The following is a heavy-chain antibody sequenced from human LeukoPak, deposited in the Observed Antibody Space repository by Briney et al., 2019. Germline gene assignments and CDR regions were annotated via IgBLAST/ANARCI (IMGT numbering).Heavy chain of an antibody. J-gene: IGHJ4*02. CDR3: AKVSLWFGELFD. CDR1: GFTFSSYA. V-gene: IGHV3-23*01. Sequence: PPGGSLRLSCAASGFTFSSYAMSWVRQAPGKGLEWVSAISGSGGSTYYADSVKGRFTISRDNSKNTLYLQMNSLRAEDTAAYYCAKVSLWFGELFDWGQGTLVTVSS. D-gene: IGHD3-10*01. CDR2: ISGSGGST.